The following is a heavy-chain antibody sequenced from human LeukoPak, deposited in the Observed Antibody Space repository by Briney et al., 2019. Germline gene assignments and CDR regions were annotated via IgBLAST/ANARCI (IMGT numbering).Heavy chain of an antibody. CDR3: TSHIVYYDFWSGYYDPYYYGMDV. V-gene: IGHV3-49*04. J-gene: IGHJ6*02. Sequence: PGRSLRLSCTASGFTFGDYAMSWVRQAPGKGLEWVGFIRSKAYGGTTEYAASVKGRFTISRDDSKSITYLQMNSLKTEDTAVYYCTSHIVYYDFWSGYYDPYYYGMDVWGQGTTVTVSS. D-gene: IGHD3-3*01. CDR2: IRSKAYGGTT. CDR1: GFTFGDYA.